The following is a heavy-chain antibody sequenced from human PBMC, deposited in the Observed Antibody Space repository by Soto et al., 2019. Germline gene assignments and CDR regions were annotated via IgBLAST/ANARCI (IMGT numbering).Heavy chain of an antibody. V-gene: IGHV4-31*03. D-gene: IGHD4-17*01. CDR1: GGSISSGGYY. CDR3: ARVAQEYGDYPGGAFDI. J-gene: IGHJ3*02. CDR2: IYYSGST. Sequence: SGTLSLTCTVSGGSISSGGYYWSWIRQHPGKGLEWIGYIYYSGSTYYNPSLKSRVTISVDTSKNQFSLKLSSVTAADTAVYYCARVAQEYGDYPGGAFDIWGQGTMVTVSS.